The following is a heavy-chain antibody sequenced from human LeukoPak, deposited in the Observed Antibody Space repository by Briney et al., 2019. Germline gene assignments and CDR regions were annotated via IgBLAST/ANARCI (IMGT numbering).Heavy chain of an antibody. CDR2: IYTSGST. V-gene: IGHV4-61*02. CDR3: ARALTSSWYEGWDY. CDR1: GGSISSGSYY. J-gene: IGHJ4*02. Sequence: PSQTLSLTCTVSGGSISSGSYYWSWIRQPAGKGLEWIGRIYTSGSTNYNPSLKSRVTISVDTAKNQFSLKLNSVTAADTAVYYCARALTSSWYEGWDYWGQGTPVTVSS. D-gene: IGHD6-13*01.